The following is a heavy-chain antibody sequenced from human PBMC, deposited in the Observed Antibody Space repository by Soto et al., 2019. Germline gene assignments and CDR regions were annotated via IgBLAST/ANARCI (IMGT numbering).Heavy chain of an antibody. CDR3: ARGAQNYYDSSGYYRYFDY. CDR1: GGSISSYY. V-gene: IGHV4-59*01. D-gene: IGHD3-22*01. CDR2: IYYSGST. Sequence: PSETLSLTCTVFGGSISSYYWSWIRQPPGKGLEWIGYIYYSGSTNYNPSLKSRVTISVDTSKNQFSLKLSSVTAADTAVYYCARGAQNYYDSSGYYRYFDYWGQGTLVTVSS. J-gene: IGHJ4*02.